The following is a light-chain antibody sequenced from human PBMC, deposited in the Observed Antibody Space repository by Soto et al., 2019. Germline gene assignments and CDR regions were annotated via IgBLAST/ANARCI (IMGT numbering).Light chain of an antibody. V-gene: IGLV2-11*01. J-gene: IGLJ1*01. Sequence: QSVLTQPRSVSGSPGQAVTFSCTGTNSDVGGYDYVSWYQQLPGEAPKLIIYDVTKRPSGVPNRFSGSKSGNTASLTISGLQAEDEADYYCTSYTSTGTLVFGTGTKVTVL. CDR2: DVT. CDR1: NSDVGGYDY. CDR3: TSYTSTGTLV.